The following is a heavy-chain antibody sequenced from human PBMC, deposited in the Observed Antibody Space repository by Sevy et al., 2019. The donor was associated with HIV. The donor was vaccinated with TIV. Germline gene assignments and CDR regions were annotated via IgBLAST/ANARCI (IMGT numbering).Heavy chain of an antibody. CDR1: GGTFSSYA. D-gene: IGHD5-12*01. Sequence: ASVKVSCKASGGTFSSYAISWVRQAPGQGLEWMGGIIPIFGTANYAQKFQGRVTITADESTGTAYMELSSLRSEDTAGYYCASGWLQFSSLDYWGQGTLVTVSS. J-gene: IGHJ4*02. CDR3: ASGWLQFSSLDY. CDR2: IIPIFGTA. V-gene: IGHV1-69*13.